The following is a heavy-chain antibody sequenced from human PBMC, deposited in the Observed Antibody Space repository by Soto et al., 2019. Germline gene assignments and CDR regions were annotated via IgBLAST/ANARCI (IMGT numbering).Heavy chain of an antibody. V-gene: IGHV1-69*04. J-gene: IGHJ6*03. Sequence: QVQLVQSGAEVKKPGSSVKVSCKASGGTFSSYAITWVRQAPGQGLEWMGRIIPILGIENYAQKFQDRVTITADESTSTVYMELSSLRSEDTAVYYCARDRSSDPNYYYYMDVWGKGTTVTVSS. CDR1: GGTFSSYA. D-gene: IGHD6-19*01. CDR3: ARDRSSDPNYYYYMDV. CDR2: IIPILGIE.